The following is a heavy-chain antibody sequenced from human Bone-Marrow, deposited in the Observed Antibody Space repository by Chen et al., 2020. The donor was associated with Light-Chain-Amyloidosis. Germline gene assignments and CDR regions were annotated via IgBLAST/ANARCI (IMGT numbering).Heavy chain of an antibody. CDR2: IYYSGST. V-gene: IGHV4-39*01. CDR1: GGSISSSSYS. Sequence: QLQRQESGPGLVKPSETLSRTCTVSGGSISSSSYSWGWIRQPPGKGLEWIGSIYYSGSTYYTPSLKSRVTISVDTSKNQFSLKLSSVTAADTAVYYCARQYYDFWSGSYYFDYWGQGTLVTVSS. D-gene: IGHD3-3*01. J-gene: IGHJ4*02. CDR3: ARQYYDFWSGSYYFDY.